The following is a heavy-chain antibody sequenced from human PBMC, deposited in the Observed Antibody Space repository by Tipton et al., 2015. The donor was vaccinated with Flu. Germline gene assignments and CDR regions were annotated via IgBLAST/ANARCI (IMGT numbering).Heavy chain of an antibody. V-gene: IGHV4-38-2*01. CDR2: IYHSGTT. D-gene: IGHD5-18*01. J-gene: IGHJ4*02. CDR1: GYSITSAYY. Sequence: TLSLTCDVSGYSITSAYYWGWVRQPPGQGLEWIGSIYHSGTTYYNPSLKSRVIISVDTSKNHFSLRLSSVTAADTATYYCARARGYSLEYRGDWGQGTPVTVSS. CDR3: ARARGYSLEYRGD.